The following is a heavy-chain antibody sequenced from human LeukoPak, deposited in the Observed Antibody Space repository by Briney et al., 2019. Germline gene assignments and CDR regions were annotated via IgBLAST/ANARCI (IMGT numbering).Heavy chain of an antibody. Sequence: SETLSLTCTVSGDSISSNTYYWDWIRQPPGKGLEWIGTIYYSGSTYYNPSLKSRVTISVDTSNNQFSLNLSSMTAADTAVYYCARRGMTAVTTRSFDYWGQGTLVTVSS. V-gene: IGHV4-39*01. J-gene: IGHJ4*02. CDR1: GDSISSNTYY. D-gene: IGHD4-17*01. CDR2: IYYSGST. CDR3: ARRGMTAVTTRSFDY.